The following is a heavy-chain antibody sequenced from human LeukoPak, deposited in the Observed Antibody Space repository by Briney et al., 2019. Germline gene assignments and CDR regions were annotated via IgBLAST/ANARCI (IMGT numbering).Heavy chain of an antibody. CDR3: ARQWGYYDSSGYYPWCFDY. CDR2: IKQDGSEK. V-gene: IGHV3-7*01. J-gene: IGHJ4*02. Sequence: GGSLRLSCAASGFTFSSYWMSWVRQAPGKGPEWVANIKQDGSEKYYVDSVKGRFTISRDNAKNSLYLQMNSLRAEDTAVYYCARQWGYYDSSGYYPWCFDYWGQGTLVTVSS. D-gene: IGHD3-22*01. CDR1: GFTFSSYW.